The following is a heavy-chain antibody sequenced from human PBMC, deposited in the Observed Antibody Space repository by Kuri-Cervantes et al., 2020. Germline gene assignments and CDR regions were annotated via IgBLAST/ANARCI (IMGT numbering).Heavy chain of an antibody. CDR2: IYYSGST. CDR3: ARVYSNFDGSGSFVDY. Sequence: GSLRLSCTVSGVSISSYYWSWIRQPPGKGLEWIGYIYYSGSTNYNPSLKSRVTISVDTSKNQFSLKLSSVTAADTAVYYCARVYSNFDGSGSFVDYWGQGTLVTVSS. V-gene: IGHV4-59*12. CDR1: GVSISSYY. D-gene: IGHD3-10*01. J-gene: IGHJ4*02.